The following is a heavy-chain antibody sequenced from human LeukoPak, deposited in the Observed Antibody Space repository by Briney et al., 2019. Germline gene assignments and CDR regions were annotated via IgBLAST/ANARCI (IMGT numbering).Heavy chain of an antibody. J-gene: IGHJ4*02. CDR2: INPSSGGT. V-gene: IGHV1-2*02. CDR3: ARLREGLYHFDY. D-gene: IGHD3-16*02. CDR1: GYTFTDYY. Sequence: ASVKVSCKASGYTFTDYYIQWMRQAPGQGLEWMGWINPSSGGTKYAQMLQGRVTMTRDTSISTAYMELSRLRSDDTAVYYCARLREGLYHFDYWGQGTLVSVSS.